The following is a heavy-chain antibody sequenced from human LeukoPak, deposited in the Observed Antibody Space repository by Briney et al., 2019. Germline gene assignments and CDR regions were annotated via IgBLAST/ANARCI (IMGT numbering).Heavy chain of an antibody. D-gene: IGHD3-22*01. CDR1: GFTFSNYW. CDR3: VRSAFHAGSGNYYDY. Sequence: VQPGGSLRLSCAASGFTFSNYWIHWVRQAPGKGLVWVSRIDNAGSITTYADSVKGRFTISRDNAENTLYLQMNSLRVKDTAVYYCVRSAFHAGSGNYYDYWGQGTLVTVSS. V-gene: IGHV3-74*03. J-gene: IGHJ4*02. CDR2: IDNAGSIT.